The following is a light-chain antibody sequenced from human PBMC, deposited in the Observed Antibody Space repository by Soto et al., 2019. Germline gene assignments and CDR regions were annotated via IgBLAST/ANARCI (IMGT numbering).Light chain of an antibody. CDR2: DAS. CDR1: QSISSW. J-gene: IGKJ4*01. V-gene: IGKV1-5*01. CDR3: QQYNRYSLT. Sequence: DIQMTQSPSTLSASVGDRVTITCRASQSISSWLAWYQQKPGKAPKLLIYDASSLESGVPSRFSGSGSDTEFTLTINNLQPDDFATYHCQQYNRYSLTFGGGTKVDSK.